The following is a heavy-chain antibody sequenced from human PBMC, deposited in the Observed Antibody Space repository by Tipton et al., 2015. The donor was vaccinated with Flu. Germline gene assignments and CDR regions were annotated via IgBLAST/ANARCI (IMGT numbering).Heavy chain of an antibody. CDR2: IKQDGSET. V-gene: IGHV3-7*03. CDR3: ARASRGLAVAGSDY. D-gene: IGHD6-19*01. Sequence: SLRLSCEASGFTFRTYWMNWVRRAPGKGLEWVAIIKQDGSETFYVDSVKGRFIVSRDNAKNSLFLQLSSLTADDTAVYYCARASRGLAVAGSDYWGQGTLVTVSS. CDR1: GFTFRTYW. J-gene: IGHJ4*02.